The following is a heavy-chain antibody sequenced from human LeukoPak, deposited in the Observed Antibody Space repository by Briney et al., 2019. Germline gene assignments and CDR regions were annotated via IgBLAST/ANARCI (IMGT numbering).Heavy chain of an antibody. Sequence: PSETLSLTCAVSGGSISSSTNWWIWIRQPPGKGLDGNGEFNHSGNTNYNPSLKCRVTISVDTSKNQFSLKLSSVTAADTAVYYCARGRGTMVRGYYYYYYMDVWGKGTTVTVSS. CDR3: ARGRGTMVRGYYYYYYMDV. D-gene: IGHD3-10*01. CDR2: FNHSGNT. J-gene: IGHJ6*03. CDR1: GGSISSSTNW. V-gene: IGHV4-4*02.